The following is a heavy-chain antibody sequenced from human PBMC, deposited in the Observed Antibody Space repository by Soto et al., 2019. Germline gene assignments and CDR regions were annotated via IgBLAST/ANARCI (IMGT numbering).Heavy chain of an antibody. CDR2: IKQDGSEK. V-gene: IGHV3-7*01. J-gene: IGHJ5*02. CDR3: AGEYYDKRWFDP. CDR1: GFTFSSYW. D-gene: IGHD3-22*01. Sequence: EVQLVESGGGLVQPGGSLRLSCAASGFTFSSYWMSWVRQAPGKGLEWVANIKQDGSEKYYVDSVKGRFTISRDNAKNAMYLQMNRLRAEDTAVYYCAGEYYDKRWFDPWGQGTLVTVSS.